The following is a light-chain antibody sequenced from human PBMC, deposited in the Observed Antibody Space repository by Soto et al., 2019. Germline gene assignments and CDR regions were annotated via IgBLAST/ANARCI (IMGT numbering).Light chain of an antibody. CDR1: QSISSW. J-gene: IGKJ1*01. CDR3: QQYNSYSRGT. CDR2: DAS. Sequence: DIQMTQSPSTLSASVGDRVTITCRASQSISSWLAWYQQKPGKAPKLLIYDASSLESGVPSRFSGSGSGTEFTLTISSLQPDDVATYYCQQYNSYSRGTFGQGTKVDIK. V-gene: IGKV1-5*01.